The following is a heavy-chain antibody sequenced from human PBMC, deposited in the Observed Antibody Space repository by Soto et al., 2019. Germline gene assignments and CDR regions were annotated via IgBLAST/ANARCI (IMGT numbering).Heavy chain of an antibody. CDR1: GYPVTAYY. V-gene: IGHV1-2*02. CDR3: ARGGGVGVAGSAAFDM. J-gene: IGHJ3*02. CDR2: INPATGAA. Sequence: QLHLVQSGAVVKKPGASVTVSCSASGYPVTAYYMHWVRQAPGRGLEWMGGINPATGAAKYTQTFQGRVTLPRDPSTSTVFMELRGLTSEDTAVFYCARGGGVGVAGSAAFDMWGQGTLVTVSS. D-gene: IGHD3-3*01.